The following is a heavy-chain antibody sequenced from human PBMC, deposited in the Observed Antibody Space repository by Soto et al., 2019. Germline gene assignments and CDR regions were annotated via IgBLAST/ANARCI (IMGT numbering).Heavy chain of an antibody. CDR2: ISGRGGST. D-gene: IGHD6-19*01. Sequence: EVQLLESGGGLVQPGGSLRLSCAASGFTFSSYAMSWVRQAPGKGLEWVSAISGRGGSTYYADSVKGRFTISRDKPKNTLYLQINSLRAEDTAVYYCAKDDAGYSSGYPSPAINYLDYWGQGTLVTVSS. CDR1: GFTFSSYA. CDR3: AKDDAGYSSGYPSPAINYLDY. J-gene: IGHJ4*02. V-gene: IGHV3-23*01.